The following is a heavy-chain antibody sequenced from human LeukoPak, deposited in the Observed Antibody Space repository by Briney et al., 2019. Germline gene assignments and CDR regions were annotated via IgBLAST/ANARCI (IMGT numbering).Heavy chain of an antibody. CDR1: GGSVSSGSYY. Sequence: SETLSLTCTVSGGSVSSGSYYWSWIRQPPGKGLEWIGYIYYSGSTNYNPSLKSRVTISVDTSKNQFSLKLSSATAADTAVYYCARVEQLGGLFDYWGQGTLVTVSS. CDR2: IYYSGST. CDR3: ARVEQLGGLFDY. V-gene: IGHV4-61*01. D-gene: IGHD6-6*01. J-gene: IGHJ4*02.